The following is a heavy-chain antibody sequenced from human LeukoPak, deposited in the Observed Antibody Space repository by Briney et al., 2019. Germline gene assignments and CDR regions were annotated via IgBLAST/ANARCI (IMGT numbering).Heavy chain of an antibody. CDR2: ISYSGST. J-gene: IGHJ5*02. V-gene: IGHV4-39*07. Sequence: SETLSLTCTVSGGSISSGSYHWGWIRQPPGKGLEWIGTISYSGSTYYNPSLKSRVTISVDTSKNQLSLKLSSVTAADTAVYYCAREPGFDSSGYLNWFDPWGQGTLVTVSS. D-gene: IGHD3-22*01. CDR3: AREPGFDSSGYLNWFDP. CDR1: GGSISSGSYH.